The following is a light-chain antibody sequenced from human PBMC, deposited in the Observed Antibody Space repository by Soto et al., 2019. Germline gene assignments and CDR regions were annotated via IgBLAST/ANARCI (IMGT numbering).Light chain of an antibody. CDR1: QSISTW. V-gene: IGKV1-5*01. J-gene: IGKJ2*01. Sequence: DIQMTQSPSTLSASVGDGVTITCRASQSISTWLAWYQQKPGKAPKLLIYDASTLESGVPSRFSGSGSGTEFTLTISSLKPDDFATYYCQQYSIYWNTFGQGTKLEIK. CDR2: DAS. CDR3: QQYSIYWNT.